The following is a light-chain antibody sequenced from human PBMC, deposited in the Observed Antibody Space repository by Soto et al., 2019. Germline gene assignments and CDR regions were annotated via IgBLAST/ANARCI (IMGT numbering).Light chain of an antibody. CDR1: GSSIGTNT. V-gene: IGLV1-44*01. J-gene: IGLJ2*01. CDR3: AAWDGRLNNVL. CDR2: GDN. Sequence: QSVLTQPPSASGTPGQRVTISCSGSGSSIGTNTVNWYRQLPGTAPKLLTYGDNQRTSGVPDRFSGSKSGTSASLAISGLQSEDEAEYYCAAWDGRLNNVLFGGGTKLTVL.